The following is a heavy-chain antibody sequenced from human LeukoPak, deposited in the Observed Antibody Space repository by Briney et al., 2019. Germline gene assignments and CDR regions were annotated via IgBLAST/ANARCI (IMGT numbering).Heavy chain of an antibody. V-gene: IGHV3-30*02. CDR2: IRYDGSDK. J-gene: IGHJ4*02. Sequence: GGSLRLSCEASGFNFNTYSMAWVRQAPGKGLEWVAFIRYDGSDKYYADSVKGRFTISRDNSKNTLYLQMNSLRVDDTDVYYCAKSIAVAGFGGGRIFDYWGQGTLVTVSS. D-gene: IGHD6-19*01. CDR1: GFNFNTYS. CDR3: AKSIAVAGFGGGRIFDY.